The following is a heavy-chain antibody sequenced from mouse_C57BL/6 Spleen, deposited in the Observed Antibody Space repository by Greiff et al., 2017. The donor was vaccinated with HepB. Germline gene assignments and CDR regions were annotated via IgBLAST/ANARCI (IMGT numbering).Heavy chain of an antibody. CDR1: GYTFTSYW. CDR2: IHPNSGST. V-gene: IGHV1-64*01. D-gene: IGHD3-3*01. Sequence: QVQLQQPGAELVKPGASVKLSCKASGYTFTSYWMHWVKQRPGQGLEWIGMIHPNSGSTNYNEKLKSKATLTVDKSSSTAYMQLSSLTSEDSAVYYCARGTNPGGFAYWGQGTLVTVAA. J-gene: IGHJ3*01. CDR3: ARGTNPGGFAY.